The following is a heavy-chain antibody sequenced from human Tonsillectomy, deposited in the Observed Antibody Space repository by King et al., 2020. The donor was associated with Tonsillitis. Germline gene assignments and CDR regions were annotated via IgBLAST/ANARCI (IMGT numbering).Heavy chain of an antibody. D-gene: IGHD3-22*01. V-gene: IGHV3-33*08. Sequence: VQLVESGGGVVQPGRSLRLSCAAAGCTFSSYGMHWVRQPPGKGLEWVALIRYVGSNKYYADSVKGGFTISRDTSKNTLYLQMNSLRAEDTAVYYCARETPYYYDNSGYYPGYFDLWGRGTLVTVSS. CDR1: GCTFSSYG. CDR3: ARETPYYYDNSGYYPGYFDL. CDR2: IRYVGSNK. J-gene: IGHJ2*01.